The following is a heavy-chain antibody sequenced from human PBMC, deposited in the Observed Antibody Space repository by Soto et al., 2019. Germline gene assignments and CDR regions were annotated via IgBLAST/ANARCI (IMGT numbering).Heavy chain of an antibody. D-gene: IGHD5-12*01. CDR3: ATSIVATMSDAFGI. Sequence: QVQLVQSGAEVKKPGASVKVSCKASGYTFTSYDINWVRQAPGQGLEWMGWMNPNSGNTGYAQKFQGRVTMTRNTAISTAEMELSSLGSEDTAVYYCATSIVATMSDAFGIWGQGTMVPVSS. CDR2: MNPNSGNT. V-gene: IGHV1-8*01. CDR1: GYTFTSYD. J-gene: IGHJ3*02.